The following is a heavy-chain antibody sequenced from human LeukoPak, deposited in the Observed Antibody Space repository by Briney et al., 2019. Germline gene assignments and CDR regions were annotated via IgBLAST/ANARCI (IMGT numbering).Heavy chain of an antibody. CDR1: GFTFSTYA. Sequence: GGSLRLSCAASGFTFSTYAMHWVRQAPRKGLEWVAVISYDGNIIYYADSVKGRFTISRDNSKNTLYLQMNSLRAEYTAVYYCARDLRYYYDSSGYYTTHDAFDIWGQGTMVTVSS. V-gene: IGHV3-30-3*01. CDR2: ISYDGNII. J-gene: IGHJ3*02. CDR3: ARDLRYYYDSSGYYTTHDAFDI. D-gene: IGHD3-22*01.